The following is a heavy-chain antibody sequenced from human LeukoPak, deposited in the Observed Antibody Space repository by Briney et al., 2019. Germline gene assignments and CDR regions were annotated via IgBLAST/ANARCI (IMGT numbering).Heavy chain of an antibody. CDR1: GCTFSSYA. CDR2: IIPIFGTA. Sequence: SVKVSCKASGCTFSSYAISWVRQAPGQGLEWMGGIIPIFGTANYAQKFQGRVTITADESTSTAYMELSSLRSEDTAVYYCAPMDSSGYSDYWGQGTLVTVSS. CDR3: APMDSSGYSDY. J-gene: IGHJ4*02. V-gene: IGHV1-69*13. D-gene: IGHD3-22*01.